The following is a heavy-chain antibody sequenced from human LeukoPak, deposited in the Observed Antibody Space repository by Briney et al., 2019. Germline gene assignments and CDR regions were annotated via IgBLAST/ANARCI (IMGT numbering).Heavy chain of an antibody. D-gene: IGHD2-2*01. CDR3: GRLDCTGSSCYEGEDC. CDR1: GFIFSSYA. Sequence: GSLRLSCAASGFIFSSYAMTWVRQAPGKGLEWVAAIGGSLSGTYYADSVKGRFTISRDNSRNTLFLQMNSLRAEDTAVYYCGRLDCTGSSCYEGEDCWGQGTLVTVSS. CDR2: IGGSLSGT. J-gene: IGHJ4*02. V-gene: IGHV3-23*01.